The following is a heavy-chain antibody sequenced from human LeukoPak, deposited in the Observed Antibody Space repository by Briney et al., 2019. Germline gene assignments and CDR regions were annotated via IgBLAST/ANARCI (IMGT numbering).Heavy chain of an antibody. CDR1: GGSISGYY. V-gene: IGHV4-4*07. J-gene: IGHJ6*03. CDR2: IYTSGST. CDR3: ARVDVFGVVSSDYYYYYMDV. D-gene: IGHD3-3*01. Sequence: PSETLSLTCTVSGGSISGYYWSWIRQPAGKGLEWIGRIYTSGSTNYNPSLKSRVTMSVDTSKNQFSLKLSYVTAADTAVYYCARVDVFGVVSSDYYYYYMDVWGKGTTVTVFS.